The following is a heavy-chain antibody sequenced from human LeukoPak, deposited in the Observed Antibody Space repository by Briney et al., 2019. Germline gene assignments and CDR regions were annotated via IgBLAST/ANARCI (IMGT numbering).Heavy chain of an antibody. CDR2: MNPNSGNT. Sequence: ASVKVSCKASGYTFTSYDINWVRQATGQGLEWMGWMNPNSGNTGYAQKFQGRVTMTRNTSISTAYMELSSLRSEDTAVYYCAREGRQWLVRRYFQHWGQGTLVTVSS. J-gene: IGHJ1*01. CDR1: GYTFTSYD. CDR3: AREGRQWLVRRYFQH. V-gene: IGHV1-8*02. D-gene: IGHD6-19*01.